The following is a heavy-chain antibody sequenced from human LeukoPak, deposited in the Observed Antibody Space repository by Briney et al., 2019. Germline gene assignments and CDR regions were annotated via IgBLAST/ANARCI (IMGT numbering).Heavy chain of an antibody. CDR2: IYPGGSET. CDR1: GYSFSSYW. Sequence: GESLKISCKGLGYSFSSYWNAWVRQRPGKGLEWMGIIYPGGSETRYDPSFQGQVTISADSSTSTAYLQWSSLRASDTAMYYCARASSGSLRFDYWGQGTLVTVSS. CDR3: ARASSGSLRFDY. J-gene: IGHJ4*02. D-gene: IGHD3-10*01. V-gene: IGHV5-51*01.